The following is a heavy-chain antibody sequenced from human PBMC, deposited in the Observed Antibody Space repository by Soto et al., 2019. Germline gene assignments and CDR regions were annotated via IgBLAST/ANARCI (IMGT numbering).Heavy chain of an antibody. CDR2: ISPK. Sequence: QVQLVESGGDLVQPGTSLRLSCAVSGFSFRTYGFHWVRQPPGKGLQWVAVISPKGHSDSVEGRFTISRDNSKDTSYLQMNNLRAEDTAVYYCARDDAFANENAFDLWGQGTMVTVSS. D-gene: IGHD1-1*01. J-gene: IGHJ3*01. CDR3: ARDDAFANENAFDL. V-gene: IGHV3-33*01. CDR1: GFSFRTYG.